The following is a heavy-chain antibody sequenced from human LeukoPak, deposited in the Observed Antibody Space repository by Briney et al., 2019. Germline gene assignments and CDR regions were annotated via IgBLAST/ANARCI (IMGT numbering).Heavy chain of an antibody. J-gene: IGHJ4*02. D-gene: IGHD6-13*01. CDR3: AKDTLIIAAAGSYSDY. V-gene: IGHV3-23*01. CDR1: GFTFSIYA. Sequence: GGSLRLSCAASGFTFSIYAMSWVRQAPGKGLEWVSGISGNSGSTYYADSVKGRFTISRDNSKNTLYLQMNSLRAEDTAVYYCAKDTLIIAAAGSYSDYWGQGTLDIVSS. CDR2: ISGNSGST.